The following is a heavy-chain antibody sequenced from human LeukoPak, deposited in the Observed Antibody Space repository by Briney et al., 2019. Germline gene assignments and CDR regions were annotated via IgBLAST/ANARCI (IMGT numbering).Heavy chain of an antibody. Sequence: GGSLRLSCAASELTFSTYGMHWVRQAPGKGLEWVAVISYDGSYKFYAESVKGRFTISRDNSKSTLYLQMNSLRAEDTAVYYCAKDRYSGLNKIDYWGQGTLVTVSP. J-gene: IGHJ4*02. D-gene: IGHD6-13*01. CDR1: ELTFSTYG. CDR2: ISYDGSYK. CDR3: AKDRYSGLNKIDY. V-gene: IGHV3-30*18.